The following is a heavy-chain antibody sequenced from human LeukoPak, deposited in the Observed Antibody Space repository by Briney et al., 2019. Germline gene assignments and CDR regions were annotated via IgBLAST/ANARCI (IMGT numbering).Heavy chain of an antibody. J-gene: IGHJ6*04. D-gene: IGHD2-2*02. CDR2: IRSKVNSYAT. Sequence: GGSLRLSCAASGFTFSGSAMHWVRQASGKGLEWVGRIRSKVNSYATAYAASVKGRFTISRDDSKSTAYLQMNSLKTEDTAVYYCSSAGYCSSTSCYREVWGKGTTVTVSS. CDR1: GFTFSGSA. CDR3: SSAGYCSSTSCYREV. V-gene: IGHV3-73*01.